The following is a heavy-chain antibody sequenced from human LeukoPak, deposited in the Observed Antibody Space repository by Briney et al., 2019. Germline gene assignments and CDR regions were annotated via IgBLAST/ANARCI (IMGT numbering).Heavy chain of an antibody. D-gene: IGHD3-10*01. V-gene: IGHV4-30-2*01. Sequence: SETLSLTCAVSGGSISSGGYSWSWIRQPPGKGLEWIGYIYHSGSTYYNPSLKSRVTISVDRSKNQFSLKLSSVTAADTAVYYCARGLFDTVVRGVDDAFDIWGQGTMVTVSS. CDR2: IYHSGST. CDR3: ARGLFDTVVRGVDDAFDI. CDR1: GGSISSGGYS. J-gene: IGHJ3*02.